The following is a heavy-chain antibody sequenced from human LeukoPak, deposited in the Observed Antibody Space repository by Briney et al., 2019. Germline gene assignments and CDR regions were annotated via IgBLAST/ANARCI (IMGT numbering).Heavy chain of an antibody. CDR3: ASSLRSSTNYYFDY. J-gene: IGHJ4*02. V-gene: IGHV4-59*01. D-gene: IGHD2-2*01. CDR2: IYYSGST. CDR1: GGSISSYY. Sequence: SETLSLTCTVSGGSISSYYWSWIRQPPGKGLEWIGYIYYSGSTNYNPSLKSRVTISVDTSKNQFSLKLSSVTAADTAVYYCASSLRSSTNYYFDYWGQGTLVTVSS.